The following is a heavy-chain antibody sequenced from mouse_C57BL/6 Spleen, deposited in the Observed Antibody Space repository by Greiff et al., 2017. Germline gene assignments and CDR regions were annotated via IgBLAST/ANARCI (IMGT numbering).Heavy chain of an antibody. Sequence: EVTLVESEGGLVQPGSSMKLSCTASGFTFSDYYMAWVRQVPEKGLEWVANINYDGSSTYYLDSLKSRFIISRDNAKTMLYLQMSSLKSEDTATYYCAREGGYDYGGFAYWGQGTLVTVSA. J-gene: IGHJ3*01. D-gene: IGHD2-4*01. CDR2: INYDGSST. V-gene: IGHV5-16*01. CDR3: AREGGYDYGGFAY. CDR1: GFTFSDYY.